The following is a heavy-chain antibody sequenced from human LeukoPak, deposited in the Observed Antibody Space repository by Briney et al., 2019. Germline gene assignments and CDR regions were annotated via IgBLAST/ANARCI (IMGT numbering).Heavy chain of an antibody. CDR3: ARETGRGYSYGHIDY. D-gene: IGHD5-18*01. CDR1: GYTFTGYY. Sequence: ASVKVSCKASGYTFTGYYMHWVRQAPGQGLEWMGWINPNSGGTNYAQEFQGRVTMTRDTSISTAYMELSRLRSDDTAVYYCARETGRGYSYGHIDYWGQGTLVTVSS. CDR2: INPNSGGT. J-gene: IGHJ4*02. V-gene: IGHV1-2*02.